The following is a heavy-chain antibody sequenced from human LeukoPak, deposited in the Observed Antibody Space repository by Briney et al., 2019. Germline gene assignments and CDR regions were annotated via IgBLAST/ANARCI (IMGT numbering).Heavy chain of an antibody. CDR1: GYSFTSYW. Sequence: GESLKISCKGSGYSFTSYWIGWVRQMPGKGLEWMGIIYPGDSDARYSPSFQGQVTISADKSITTAYLQWSSLKASDTAIYYCARRKYQLLSAFDIWGQGTMVTVSS. CDR3: ARRKYQLLSAFDI. CDR2: IYPGDSDA. J-gene: IGHJ3*02. V-gene: IGHV5-51*01. D-gene: IGHD2-2*01.